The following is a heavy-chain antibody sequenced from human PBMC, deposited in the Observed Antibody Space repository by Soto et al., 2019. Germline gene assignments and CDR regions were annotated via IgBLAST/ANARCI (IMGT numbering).Heavy chain of an antibody. D-gene: IGHD3-22*01. CDR3: ARSRRDYDSSPFDY. J-gene: IGHJ4*02. Sequence: PSETLSLTCTVSGGSISSYYWSWIRQPPGKGLEWIGYIYYSGSTNYNPSLKSRVTISVDTSKNQFSLKLSSVTAADTAVYYCARSRRDYDSSPFDYWGQGTLVTVSS. CDR1: GGSISSYY. CDR2: IYYSGST. V-gene: IGHV4-59*01.